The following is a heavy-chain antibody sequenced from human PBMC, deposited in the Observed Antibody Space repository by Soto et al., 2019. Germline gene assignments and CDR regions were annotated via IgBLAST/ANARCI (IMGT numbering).Heavy chain of an antibody. V-gene: IGHV3-21*01. CDR1: GVTFRSYS. Sequence: GGSLRLSCEASGVTFRSYSMNGVRQAPGKGLEWVSSISTTSSYIYYGDSVKGRFTISRDNAKNSLFLQMNSLRAEDTAIYYCAREGDDYGDYKRAFDIWGQGTTVTVSS. CDR2: ISTTSSYI. J-gene: IGHJ3*02. CDR3: AREGDDYGDYKRAFDI. D-gene: IGHD4-17*01.